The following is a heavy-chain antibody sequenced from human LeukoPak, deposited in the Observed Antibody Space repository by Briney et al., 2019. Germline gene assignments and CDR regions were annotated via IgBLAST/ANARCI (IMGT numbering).Heavy chain of an antibody. CDR1: GGSISSYY. CDR2: IYTSGST. D-gene: IGHD3-22*01. J-gene: IGHJ3*02. V-gene: IGHV4-4*07. CDR3: AKEGSYYDSSGPRAFDI. Sequence: PSETLSLTCTVSGGSISSYYWSWIRQPAGKGLEWIGRIYTSGSTNYNPSLKSRVTMSVDTSKNQFSLKLSSVTAADTAVYYCAKEGSYYDSSGPRAFDIWGQGTMVTVSS.